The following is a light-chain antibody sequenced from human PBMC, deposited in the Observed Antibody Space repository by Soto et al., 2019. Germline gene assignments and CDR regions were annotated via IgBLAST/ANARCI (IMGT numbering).Light chain of an antibody. Sequence: QSALTQPASVSGSPGQSITISCTGTSSDIGGYNYVSWFQQHPGKAPKLIIYDVNNRPSGVSNRFTGSKSGTTASLAISGLQAEDEAEYFCSSYAGTKTLVLFGGGTKLTVL. V-gene: IGLV2-14*01. J-gene: IGLJ2*01. CDR1: SSDIGGYNY. CDR2: DVN. CDR3: SSYAGTKTLVL.